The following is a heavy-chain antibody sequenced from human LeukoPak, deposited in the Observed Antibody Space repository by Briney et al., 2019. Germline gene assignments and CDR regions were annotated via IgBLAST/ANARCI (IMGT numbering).Heavy chain of an antibody. CDR3: ARALAARSYYYGMDV. D-gene: IGHD2-15*01. CDR1: GGSISSGDYY. Sequence: PSETLSLTCTVSGGSISSGDYYWSWIRQPPGKGLEWIGYIYYSGSTYYNPSLKSRVTISVDTSKNQFSLKPSSVTAADTAVYYCARALAARSYYYGMDVWGQGTTVTVSS. J-gene: IGHJ6*02. V-gene: IGHV4-30-4*01. CDR2: IYYSGST.